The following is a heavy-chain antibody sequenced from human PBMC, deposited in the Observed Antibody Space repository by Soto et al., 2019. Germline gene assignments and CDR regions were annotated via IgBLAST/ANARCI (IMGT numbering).Heavy chain of an antibody. J-gene: IGHJ1*01. D-gene: IGHD1-26*01. CDR3: ARLSFRGSYYVTRAEYFQR. Sequence: SETLSLTCTVSGGSVSSGSYFWGWIRQPPGKGLEWIGTIYYRGSTYYNPSLKSRVTISVDTSKNQFSLKLSSVTAADKAVYKCARLSFRGSYYVTRAEYFQRGGRGTLVTSP. CDR2: IYYRGST. V-gene: IGHV4-39*01. CDR1: GGSVSSGSYF.